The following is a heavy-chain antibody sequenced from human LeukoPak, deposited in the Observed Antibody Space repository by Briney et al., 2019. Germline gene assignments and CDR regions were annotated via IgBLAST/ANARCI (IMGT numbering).Heavy chain of an antibody. J-gene: IGHJ5*02. D-gene: IGHD3-10*01. CDR3: ARHAFYYGPGRRPYNWFDP. CDR2: IYYSGST. V-gene: IGHV4-59*01. CDR1: GGSISSYY. Sequence: PSETLSLTCTVSGGSISSYYWSWIRQPPGKGLEWIGYIYYSGSTNYNPSLKSRVTISVDTSKNQFSLKLSSVTAADTAVYYCARHAFYYGPGRRPYNWFDPWGQGTLVTVSS.